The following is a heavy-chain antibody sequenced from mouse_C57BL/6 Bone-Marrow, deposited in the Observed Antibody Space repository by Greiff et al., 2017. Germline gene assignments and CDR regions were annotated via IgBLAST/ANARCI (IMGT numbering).Heavy chain of an antibody. CDR3: ASDGYYEGFAY. V-gene: IGHV1-20*01. D-gene: IGHD2-3*01. J-gene: IGHJ3*01. Sequence: DVKLVESGPELVKPGDSVKISCKASGYSFTGYFMNWVMQSHGKSLEWIGRINPYNGDTFYNQKFKGKATLTVDKSSSTAHMELRSLTSEDSAVYYCASDGYYEGFAYWGQGTLVTVSA. CDR2: INPYNGDT. CDR1: GYSFTGYF.